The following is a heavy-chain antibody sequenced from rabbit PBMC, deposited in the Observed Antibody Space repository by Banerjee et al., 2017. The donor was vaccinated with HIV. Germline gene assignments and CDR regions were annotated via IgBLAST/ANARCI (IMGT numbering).Heavy chain of an antibody. CDR2: IYTGSGST. D-gene: IGHD2-1*01. J-gene: IGHJ4*01. CDR1: GIDFSSSYY. Sequence: QQQLEESGGGLVKPGGTLTLTCKASGIDFSSSYYMCWVRQAPGKGLEWIGCIYTGSGSTYYASWAKGRFTISKTSSTTVTLQMTSLTAADTATYFCARYTNGDYHANLWGPGTLVTVS. CDR3: ARYTNGDYHANL. V-gene: IGHV1S45*01.